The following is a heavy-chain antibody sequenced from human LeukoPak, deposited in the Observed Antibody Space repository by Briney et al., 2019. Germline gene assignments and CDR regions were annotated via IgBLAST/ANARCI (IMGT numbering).Heavy chain of an antibody. CDR3: AKDLGDSGPTPDSDY. D-gene: IGHD1-26*01. CDR1: GFTFSSYG. J-gene: IGHJ4*02. CDR2: ISYDGSNK. V-gene: IGHV3-30*18. Sequence: GGSLRLSCAASGFTFSSYGMHWVRRAPGKGLEWVAVISYDGSNKYYADSVKGRFTISRDNSKNTLYLQMNSLRAEDTSVYYCAKDLGDSGPTPDSDYWGQGTLVTVSS.